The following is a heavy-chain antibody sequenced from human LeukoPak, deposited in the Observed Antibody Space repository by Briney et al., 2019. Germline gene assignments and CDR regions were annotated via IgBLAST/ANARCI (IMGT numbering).Heavy chain of an antibody. CDR1: GFTFSDYG. D-gene: IGHD3-16*02. V-gene: IGHV3-23*01. CDR3: ARDASYYDYVWGSYRFFPLGAMDV. J-gene: IGHJ6*03. Sequence: GGSLGLSCAASGFTFSDYGLGWVRQAPGKGLEWVSGISGSGGSTYYGDSVKGRFTISRDNAKNSLYLQMNSLRAEDTAVYYCARDASYYDYVWGSYRFFPLGAMDVWGKGTTVTVSS. CDR2: ISGSGGST.